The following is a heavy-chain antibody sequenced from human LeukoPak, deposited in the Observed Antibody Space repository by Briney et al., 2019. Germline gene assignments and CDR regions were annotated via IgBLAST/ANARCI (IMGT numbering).Heavy chain of an antibody. J-gene: IGHJ4*02. V-gene: IGHV4-34*01. CDR1: GGSFSGYY. CDR3: ARGPTVVYDILTGYYYSDY. Sequence: SETLSLTCAVYGGSFSGYYWTWIRQPPGKGLEWIGEINHSGSTNYNPSLKSRVTISVDTSKSQFSLKLSSVTAADTAVYYCARGPTVVYDILTGYYYSDYWGQGTLVTVSS. D-gene: IGHD3-9*01. CDR2: INHSGST.